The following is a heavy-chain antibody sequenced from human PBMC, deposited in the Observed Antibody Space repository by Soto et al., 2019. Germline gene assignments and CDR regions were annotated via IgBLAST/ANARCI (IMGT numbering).Heavy chain of an antibody. Sequence: QVQLVQSGAEVKKPGASVKVSCKASGYTFTSYGISWVRQAPGQGLEWMGWISAYNGNRNYAQKFPGRVTMTTVTALSTAYMELRSLRSDDTAVYYCARCPGDAVDYWGQGTLVTVSS. CDR2: ISAYNGNR. CDR1: GYTFTSYG. CDR3: ARCPGDAVDY. V-gene: IGHV1-18*01. J-gene: IGHJ4*02.